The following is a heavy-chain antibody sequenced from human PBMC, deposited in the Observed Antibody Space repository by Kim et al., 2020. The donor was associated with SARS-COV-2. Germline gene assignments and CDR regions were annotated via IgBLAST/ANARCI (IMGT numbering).Heavy chain of an antibody. V-gene: IGHV4-4*07. CDR2: YTSGST. CDR3: ASPRGY. J-gene: IGHJ4*02. Sequence: YTSGSTNYNPSPKSRVTMTVDTSKSQFALNLSAVTAADTAVYYCASPRGYWGQGTLVTVSS.